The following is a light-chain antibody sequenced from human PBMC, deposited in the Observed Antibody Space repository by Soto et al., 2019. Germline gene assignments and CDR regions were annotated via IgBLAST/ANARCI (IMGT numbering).Light chain of an antibody. CDR2: GAS. CDR3: QQYGSSPPT. Sequence: EIVMTQSPATLSVSPGERATLSCRASQSVSSNLAWYQQKPGQAPRLLIYGASSRATGIPDRFSGSGSGTDFTLTISRLEPEDFAVYCCQQYGSSPPTSGQGTKVEIK. CDR1: QSVSSN. J-gene: IGKJ1*01. V-gene: IGKV3-20*01.